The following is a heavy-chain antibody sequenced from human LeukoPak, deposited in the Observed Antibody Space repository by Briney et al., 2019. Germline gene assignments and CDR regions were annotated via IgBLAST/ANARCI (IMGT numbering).Heavy chain of an antibody. CDR3: ARGPPTYRLYYFDY. V-gene: IGHV4-59*01. J-gene: IGHJ4*02. Sequence: SETLSLTCTVSGGSISSYYWSWIRQPPGKGLEWIGYIYYGGSTNYNPSLKSRVTISVDTSKNQFSLKLSSVTAADTAVYYCARGPPTYRLYYFDYWGQGTLVTVSS. CDR2: IYYGGST. CDR1: GGSISSYY.